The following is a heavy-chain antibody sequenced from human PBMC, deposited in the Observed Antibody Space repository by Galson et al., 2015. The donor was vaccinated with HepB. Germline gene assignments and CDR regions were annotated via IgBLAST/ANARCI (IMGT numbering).Heavy chain of an antibody. CDR3: ARVDVHDYGVSL. V-gene: IGHV3-33*01. CDR1: GFTFSSYG. Sequence: SLRLSCAASGFTFSSYGMHWVRQAPGKGLEWVAVIWYDGSNKYYADSVKGRFTISRDNAKSTLYLQMNSLRAEDTAVYYCARVDVHDYGVSLWGQGTLVTVSS. CDR2: IWYDGSNK. J-gene: IGHJ4*02. D-gene: IGHD4-17*01.